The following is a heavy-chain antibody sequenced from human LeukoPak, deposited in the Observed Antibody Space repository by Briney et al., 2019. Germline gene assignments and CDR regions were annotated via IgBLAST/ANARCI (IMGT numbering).Heavy chain of an antibody. D-gene: IGHD3-22*01. CDR2: INPNSGGT. J-gene: IGHJ4*02. CDR3: ARASYYYDSSGYPGYYFAY. Sequence: ASAKVSCKASGYTFTDYYMHWVRQAPGQGLEWMGWINPNSGGTNYAQKFQGRVTMTRDTSISTAYMELSRLRSDDTAVYYCARASYYYDSSGYPGYYFAYWGQGTLVTVSS. V-gene: IGHV1-2*02. CDR1: GYTFTDYY.